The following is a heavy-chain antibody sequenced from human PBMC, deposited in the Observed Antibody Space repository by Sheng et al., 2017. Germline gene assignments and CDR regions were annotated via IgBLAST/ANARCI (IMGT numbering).Heavy chain of an antibody. CDR2: IIPIFGTA. CDR3: ARDKGYCSSTSCYGFDYYYYYGMDV. V-gene: IGHV1-69*01. Sequence: QVQLVQSGAEVKKPGSSVKVSCKASGGTFSSYAISWVRQAPGQGLEWMGGIIPIFGTANYAQKFQGRVTITADESTSTAYMELSSLRSEDTAVYYCARDKGYCSSTSCYGFDYYYYYGMDVWDQGP. CDR1: GGTFSSYA. J-gene: IGHJ6*02. D-gene: IGHD2-2*01.